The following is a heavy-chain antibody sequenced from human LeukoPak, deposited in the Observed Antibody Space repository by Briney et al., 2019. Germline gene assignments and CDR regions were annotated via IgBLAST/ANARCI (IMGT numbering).Heavy chain of an antibody. CDR2: ISRSSSYI. J-gene: IGHJ3*02. CDR3: ASFPPYMVRNDAFDI. V-gene: IGHV3-21*06. CDR1: GFTFSSYS. D-gene: IGHD3-10*01. Sequence: PGGSLRLSCAASGFTFSSYSVNWVRQAPGKGLERVSFISRSSSYIYYADSVKGRFTISRDNARNSLYLQMNSLRVEDTAAYYCASFPPYMVRNDAFDIWGQGTMVTVSS.